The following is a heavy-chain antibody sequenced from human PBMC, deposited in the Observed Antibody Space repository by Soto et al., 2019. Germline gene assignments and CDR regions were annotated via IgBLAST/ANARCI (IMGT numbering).Heavy chain of an antibody. J-gene: IGHJ4*02. CDR3: AKADGQQWLIPHLDN. Sequence: VQLLESGGGVVQPGGSLRLSCVASGFNFKKFAMAWVRQAAGEGLEWVSGISCCGGSASYADSVKGRFSIARDDSKNTVSLQFNSLRVEDTAQYYCAKADGQQWLIPHLDNWGQGTLVTVS. CDR2: ISCCGGSA. CDR1: GFNFKKFA. D-gene: IGHD6-19*01. V-gene: IGHV3-23*01.